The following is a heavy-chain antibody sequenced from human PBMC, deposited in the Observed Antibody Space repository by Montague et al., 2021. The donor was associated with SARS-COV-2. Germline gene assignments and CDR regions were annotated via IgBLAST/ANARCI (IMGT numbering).Heavy chain of an antibody. CDR1: GFTFSSYA. J-gene: IGHJ3*02. V-gene: IGHV3-30*04. Sequence: SLRLSCAASGFTFSSYAMHWVRQAPGKGLEWVAVISCDGSNKYYVDSVKGRFTISRDNSKNTLYLQMNSLRAEDTAVYYCATELELSAFNIWGQGTMVTVSS. D-gene: IGHD1-7*01. CDR2: ISCDGSNK. CDR3: ATELELSAFNI.